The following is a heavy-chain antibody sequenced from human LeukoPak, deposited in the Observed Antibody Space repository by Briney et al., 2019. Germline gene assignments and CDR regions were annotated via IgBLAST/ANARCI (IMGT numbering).Heavy chain of an antibody. J-gene: IGHJ4*02. CDR2: IYPGDSDT. Sequence: GESLKISCKGSGYSFTSYWIGWVRQMPGKGLEWMGIIYPGDSDTRYSPSFQGQVTISADKSISTAYLQWSSLKASDTTMYCCARPIVDTAMVFDYWGQGTLVTVSS. CDR3: ARPIVDTAMVFDY. CDR1: GYSFTSYW. D-gene: IGHD5-18*01. V-gene: IGHV5-51*01.